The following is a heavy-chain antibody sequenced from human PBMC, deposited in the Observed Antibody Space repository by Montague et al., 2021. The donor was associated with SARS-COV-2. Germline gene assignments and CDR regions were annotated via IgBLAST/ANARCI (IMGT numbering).Heavy chain of an antibody. Sequence: SLRLSCAASGFIYSDYNMTWIRQTPGKGLEWISYINGASSRTNYADSVKGRFTISRDNAKNSLFLQMNSLRVEDTAVYNCARGISLFDPWGQGTLVTVSS. CDR3: ARGISLFDP. CDR1: GFIYSDYN. CDR2: INGASSRT. V-gene: IGHV3-11*05. J-gene: IGHJ5*02.